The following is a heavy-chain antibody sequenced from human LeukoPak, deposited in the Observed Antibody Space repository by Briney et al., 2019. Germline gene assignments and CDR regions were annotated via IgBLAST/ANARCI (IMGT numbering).Heavy chain of an antibody. CDR1: GGSFSGYY. J-gene: IGHJ5*02. V-gene: IGHV4-34*01. CDR2: INHSGST. CDR3: RAQSRLANGHNRFDP. D-gene: IGHD6-19*01. Sequence: PSETLSLTCAVYGGSFSGYYWSWIRQPPGKGLEWIGEINHSGSTNYNPSLKSRVTISVDTSKNQFSLKLSSVTAADTAVYYCRAQSRLANGHNRFDPWGQGTLVTVSS.